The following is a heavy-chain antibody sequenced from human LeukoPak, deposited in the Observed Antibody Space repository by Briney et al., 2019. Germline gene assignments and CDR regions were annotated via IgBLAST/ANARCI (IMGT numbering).Heavy chain of an antibody. Sequence: GGSLRLSCAASGFTFSSYSMNWVRQAPGKGLEWVSSISGSSSYIYYADSVKGRFTISRDNAKNSLYLQMNSLRAEDTAVYYCARDLSVAGLTFTYYFDYWGQGTLVTVSS. CDR2: ISGSSSYI. CDR1: GFTFSSYS. D-gene: IGHD6-19*01. J-gene: IGHJ4*02. CDR3: ARDLSVAGLTFTYYFDY. V-gene: IGHV3-21*01.